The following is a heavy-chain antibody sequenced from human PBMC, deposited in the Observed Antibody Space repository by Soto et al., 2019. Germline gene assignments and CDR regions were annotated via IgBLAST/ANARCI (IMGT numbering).Heavy chain of an antibody. CDR2: ISGSGGST. D-gene: IGHD3-22*01. J-gene: IGHJ3*02. Sequence: GGSLRLSCTVSGFAFSSYAMSWVRQAPGKGLEWVSAISGSGGSTYYADSVKGRFTISRDNSKNTLYLQMNSLRAEDTAVYYCAKDPERITMIVVVMAFDIWGQGTMVTVSS. CDR3: AKDPERITMIVVVMAFDI. V-gene: IGHV3-23*01. CDR1: GFAFSSYA.